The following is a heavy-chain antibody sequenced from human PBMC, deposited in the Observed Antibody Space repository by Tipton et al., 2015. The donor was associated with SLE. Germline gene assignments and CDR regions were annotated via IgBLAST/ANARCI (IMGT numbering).Heavy chain of an antibody. CDR2: IKQDGSEK. Sequence: SLRLSCAASGFTFSNYWMSWVRQAPGKGLEWVANIKQDGSEKYYVDSVKGRFTISRDNAKNSLYLQMNSLRVEDTAVYYCASGGEYCSSTRCYRGFWSWGHGMLLTVSS. D-gene: IGHD2-2*02. V-gene: IGHV3-7*01. CDR3: ASGGEYCSSTRCYRGFWS. J-gene: IGHJ5*01. CDR1: GFTFSNYW.